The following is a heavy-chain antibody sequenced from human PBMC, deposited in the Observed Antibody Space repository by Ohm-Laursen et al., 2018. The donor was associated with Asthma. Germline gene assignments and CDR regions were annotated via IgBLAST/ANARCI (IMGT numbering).Heavy chain of an antibody. V-gene: IGHV3-48*02. CDR3: ARDRGGDRSFDY. J-gene: IGHJ4*02. CDR2: ISSSSSTI. Sequence: GSLRLSCAASGFTFSSYIMNWVRQAPGKGLEWVSYISSSSSTIYYADSVKGRFIISRDNAKNSLYLQMSSLRDEDTAVYYCARDRGGDRSFDYWGQGTLVTVSS. D-gene: IGHD2-21*02. CDR1: GFTFSSYI.